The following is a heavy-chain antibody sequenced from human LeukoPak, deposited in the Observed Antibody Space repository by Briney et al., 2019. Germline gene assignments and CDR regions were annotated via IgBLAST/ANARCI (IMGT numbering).Heavy chain of an antibody. D-gene: IGHD4-17*01. V-gene: IGHV4-39*01. Sequence: SETLSLTCIVSGGSISSSSYYWGWIRQPPGKGLEWIGSIYYSGSTYYNPSLKSRVTISVDTSKNQFSLKLSSVTAADTAVYYCARPRGDYVEDAFDIWGQGTMVTVSS. J-gene: IGHJ3*02. CDR3: ARPRGDYVEDAFDI. CDR1: GGSISSSSYY. CDR2: IYYSGST.